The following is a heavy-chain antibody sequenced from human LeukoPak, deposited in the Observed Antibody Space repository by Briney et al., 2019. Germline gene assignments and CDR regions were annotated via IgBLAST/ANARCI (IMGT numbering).Heavy chain of an antibody. CDR3: ARGSYYDIMGYFDY. CDR1: GGSISSYY. Sequence: SETLSLTCTVSGGSISSYYWSWIWQPPGKGLEWIGYIYYSGSTNYNPSLKSRVTISVDTSKNQFSLKLSSVTAADTAVYYCARGSYYDIMGYFDYWGQGTLVTVSS. V-gene: IGHV4-59*01. J-gene: IGHJ4*02. D-gene: IGHD3-9*01. CDR2: IYYSGST.